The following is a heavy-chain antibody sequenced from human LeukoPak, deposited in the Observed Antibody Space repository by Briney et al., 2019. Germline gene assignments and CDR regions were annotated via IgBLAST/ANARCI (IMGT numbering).Heavy chain of an antibody. J-gene: IGHJ5*01. V-gene: IGHV3-7*01. Sequence: GGSLRLSCAASGFTFSSYWMSWVRQAPGKGLEWVANIKEDGSEKYYVDSVKGRFTISRDNSKNTLYLQMNSLRPEDTAVYYCARDQQNGYSSGWSFDSWGQGTLVTVSS. CDR2: IKEDGSEK. CDR3: ARDQQNGYSSGWSFDS. CDR1: GFTFSSYW. D-gene: IGHD6-19*01.